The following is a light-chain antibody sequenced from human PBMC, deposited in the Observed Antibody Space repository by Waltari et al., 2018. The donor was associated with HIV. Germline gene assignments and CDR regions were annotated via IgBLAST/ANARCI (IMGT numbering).Light chain of an antibody. CDR3: QQYGSSPRALT. Sequence: EIVLTQSPGTLSLSLGERATLSCRASQSVSSNYLAWYQHKPGQAPRLLIYGASSRATGIPDRFSGSGSGTDFTLTISRLEPADFAVYYCQQYGSSPRALTFGGGTKVEIK. CDR2: GAS. J-gene: IGKJ4*01. V-gene: IGKV3-20*01. CDR1: QSVSSNY.